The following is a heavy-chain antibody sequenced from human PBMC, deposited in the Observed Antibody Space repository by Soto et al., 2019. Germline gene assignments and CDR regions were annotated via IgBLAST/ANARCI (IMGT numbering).Heavy chain of an antibody. V-gene: IGHV4-30-4*01. CDR3: AREERKGIISWFDP. J-gene: IGHJ5*02. CDR2: IYYTGIT. D-gene: IGHD2-21*01. CDR1: GFTFSSYW. Sequence: LRLSCAASGFTFSSYWMSWIRQSPGKGLEWIGYIYYTGITHLNPSLKSRLTMAVDTSKNEFSLKLTSVSAADTAVYFCAREERKGIISWFDPWGQGTPVTVSS.